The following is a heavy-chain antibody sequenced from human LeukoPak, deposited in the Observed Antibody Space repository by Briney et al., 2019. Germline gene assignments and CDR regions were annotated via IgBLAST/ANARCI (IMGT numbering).Heavy chain of an antibody. CDR1: GFTFSGSA. D-gene: IGHD3-22*01. CDR2: IRSKGNSYAT. J-gene: IGHJ3*02. Sequence: GGSLRLSCAASGFTFSGSAMRWVRQASGKGLEWVGRIRSKGNSYATAYAASVRGIFTSSRDDSKNTAYLQMNSLKTEDTAVYYCTRHITSLADYDSSGYRMTHAFDIWGQGTMVTVPS. V-gene: IGHV3-73*01. CDR3: TRHITSLADYDSSGYRMTHAFDI.